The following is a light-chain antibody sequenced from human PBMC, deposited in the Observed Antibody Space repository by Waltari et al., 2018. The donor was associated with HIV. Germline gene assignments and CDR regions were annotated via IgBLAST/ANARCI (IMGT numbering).Light chain of an antibody. CDR3: SSYTSSRTWV. CDR2: EVS. Sequence: QSALTQPASVSGSPGQSITISCTGTRSAVGGYNYVVWYQHHPGKAPKLVIYEVSNRPSGVSNRFSGFKSANTASLTISGLQAEDEGDYYCSSYTSSRTWVFGGGTKLTVL. J-gene: IGLJ3*02. CDR1: RSAVGGYNY. V-gene: IGLV2-14*01.